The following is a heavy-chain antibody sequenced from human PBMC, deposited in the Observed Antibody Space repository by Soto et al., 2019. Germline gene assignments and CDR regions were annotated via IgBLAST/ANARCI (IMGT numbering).Heavy chain of an antibody. CDR1: GFTFEDFA. CDR3: AKTAPPYDSQGYYPFDI. V-gene: IGHV3-9*01. Sequence: EVKLVESGGDLVQPGRSLRLSCAASGFTFEDFAMHWVRQAPGKGLEWVSGISWNRGSIGYADPVKGRFTISRDNAKNSLYLEMNSLKTEDSALYYCAKTAPPYDSQGYYPFDIWGQGTLVSVSS. J-gene: IGHJ3*02. D-gene: IGHD3-22*01. CDR2: ISWNRGSI.